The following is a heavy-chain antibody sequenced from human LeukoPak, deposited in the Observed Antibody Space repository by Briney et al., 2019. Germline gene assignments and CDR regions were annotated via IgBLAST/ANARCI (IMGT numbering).Heavy chain of an antibody. CDR3: ARRYCSTTNCYAFDD. J-gene: IGHJ4*02. V-gene: IGHV3-21*01. Sequence: NPGGSLRLSCAASGFTFSTYSMTWVRLAPGKGLEWVSSIRFSSDYIYYADSVKGRFTISRDNARNSLYLQMNSLRAEDAAVYYCARRYCSTTNCYAFDDWGQGTLVTVSS. CDR2: IRFSSDYI. D-gene: IGHD2-2*01. CDR1: GFTFSTYS.